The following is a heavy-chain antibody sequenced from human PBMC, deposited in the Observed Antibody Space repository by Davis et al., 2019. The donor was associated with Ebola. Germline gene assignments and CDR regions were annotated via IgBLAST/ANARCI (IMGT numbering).Heavy chain of an antibody. V-gene: IGHV1-18*01. J-gene: IGHJ6*04. Sequence: ASVPVSCKASGYTFSSYGISWVRQAPGQGLEWMGWISGYEDNTNYAPRFQGRITLTKDRVTSTVYMELRSLTSDDTAVYYCARDLAASSGAHFFYFGMDVWGEGTSVAVSS. CDR3: ARDLAASSGAHFFYFGMDV. CDR2: ISGYEDNT. D-gene: IGHD6-25*01. CDR1: GYTFSSYG.